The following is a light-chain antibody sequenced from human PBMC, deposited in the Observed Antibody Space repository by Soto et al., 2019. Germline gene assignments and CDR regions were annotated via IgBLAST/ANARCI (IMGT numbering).Light chain of an antibody. CDR2: WAF. CDR1: QSILYSSNNKSY. Sequence: DIVMTQSPDSLAVSLGERATINCKASQSILYSSNNKSYLAWYQQKPGQPPKLLIYWAFTRESGVPDRFSGSGSGTDFTLTISRLQAEDVAVYYCQQYYNTPLTFGGGTKVQIK. J-gene: IGKJ4*01. V-gene: IGKV4-1*01. CDR3: QQYYNTPLT.